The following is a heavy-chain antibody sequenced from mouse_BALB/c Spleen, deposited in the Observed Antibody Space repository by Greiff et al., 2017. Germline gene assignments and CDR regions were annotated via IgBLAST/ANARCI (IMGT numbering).Heavy chain of an antibody. J-gene: IGHJ2*01. CDR2: ILPGSGST. Sequence: QVQLKESGAELMKPGASVKISCKATGYTFSSYWIEWVKQRPGHGLEWIGEILPGSGSTNYNEKFKGKATFTADTSSNTAYMQLSSLTSEDSAVYYCAREGLLDYFDYWGQGTTLTVSS. CDR1: GYTFSSYW. D-gene: IGHD1-1*01. CDR3: AREGLLDYFDY. V-gene: IGHV1-9*01.